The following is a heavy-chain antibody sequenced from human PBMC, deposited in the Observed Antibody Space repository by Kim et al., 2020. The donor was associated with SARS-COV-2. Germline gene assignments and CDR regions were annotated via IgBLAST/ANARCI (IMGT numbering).Heavy chain of an antibody. J-gene: IGHJ4*02. CDR3: ARDLYKYYYDSSGYYPDY. D-gene: IGHD3-22*01. V-gene: IGHV3-30*07. Sequence: KGRFTSSRDNSKSTLYLQMNSLRAEDTAVYYCARDLYKYYYDSSGYYPDYWGQGTLVTVSS.